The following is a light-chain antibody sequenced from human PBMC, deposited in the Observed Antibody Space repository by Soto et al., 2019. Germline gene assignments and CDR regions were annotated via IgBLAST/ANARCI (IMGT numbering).Light chain of an antibody. CDR2: GVN. Sequence: QSLLTQPASLSGSPGQSITISCTGTSRDFGSYNLVSWYQQHPGKAPKLMIYGVNKRPSGVSNRFSGSKSGNTASLTISGLQAEDEADYYCCSYAGISTFYVFGTGTKVTVL. CDR1: SRDFGSYNL. J-gene: IGLJ1*01. V-gene: IGLV2-23*02. CDR3: CSYAGISTFYV.